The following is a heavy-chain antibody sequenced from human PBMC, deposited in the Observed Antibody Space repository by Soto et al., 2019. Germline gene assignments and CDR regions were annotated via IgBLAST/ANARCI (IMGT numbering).Heavy chain of an antibody. J-gene: IGHJ6*02. V-gene: IGHV4-34*01. CDR2: INHSGST. CDR1: GGSFSGYY. D-gene: IGHD5-12*01. Sequence: SETLSLTCAVYGGSFSGYYWSWIRQAPGKGLEWVGEINHSGSTNYNPSLKSRVTISVDTSKNQFSLKLSSVTAADTAVYYCARTGMAPYYYGMDVWGQGTTGTGS. CDR3: ARTGMAPYYYGMDV.